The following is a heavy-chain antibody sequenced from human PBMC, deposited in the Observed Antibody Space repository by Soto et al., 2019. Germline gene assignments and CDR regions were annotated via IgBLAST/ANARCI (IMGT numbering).Heavy chain of an antibody. CDR3: AAVSVRGPPIRTYYFDY. CDR1: GFTFTSSA. J-gene: IGHJ4*02. D-gene: IGHD2-2*02. CDR2: IVVGSGNT. Sequence: SVKVSCKASGFTFTSSAVQWVRQARGQRLEWIGWIVVGSGNTNYAQKFQERVTITRDMSTSTAYMERSSLRSEDTAVYYCAAVSVRGPPIRTYYFDYWGQGTLVTVSS. V-gene: IGHV1-58*01.